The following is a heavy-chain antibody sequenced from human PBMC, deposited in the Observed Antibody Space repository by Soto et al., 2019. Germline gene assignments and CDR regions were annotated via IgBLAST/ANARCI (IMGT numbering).Heavy chain of an antibody. CDR1: GFTFSSYG. CDR2: IWYDGSNK. CDR3: ARGEQRITIFGVVRWFDP. D-gene: IGHD3-3*01. J-gene: IGHJ5*02. V-gene: IGHV3-33*01. Sequence: GGSLRLSCAASGFTFSSYGMHWVRQAPGKGLEWVAVIWYDGSNKYYADSVKGRFTISRDNSKNTLYLQMNSLRAEDTAVYYCARGEQRITIFGVVRWFDPWGQGTLVTVSS.